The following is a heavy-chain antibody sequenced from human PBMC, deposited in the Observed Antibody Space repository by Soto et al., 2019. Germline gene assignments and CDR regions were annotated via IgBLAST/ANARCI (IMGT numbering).Heavy chain of an antibody. CDR2: IKPKTDGGAT. CDR1: GFPFNNAW. Sequence: EVYLVESGGGLVKPGGSLRLSCATSGFPFNNAWMNWVRQVTGKGLEWVGRIKPKTDGGATDYAAPVKGRFTISRDDSKNTVYLEMNSLKIENTALYFFATHIRITGTPDSWGQGTLVTVSS. D-gene: IGHD1-7*01. J-gene: IGHJ4*02. V-gene: IGHV3-15*07. CDR3: ATHIRITGTPDS.